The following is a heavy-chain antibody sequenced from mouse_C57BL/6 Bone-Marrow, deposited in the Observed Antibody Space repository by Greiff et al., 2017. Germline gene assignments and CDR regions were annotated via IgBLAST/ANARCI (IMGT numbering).Heavy chain of an antibody. CDR2: INPYNGGT. Sequence: EVKLVESGPVLVKPGASVKMSCKASGYTFTDYYMNWVKQSPGKSLEWIGVINPYNGGTSYNQKFKGKATLTVDKSSSTAYMELNSLTSEDSAVYYCARYPGFAYWGQGTLVTVSA. J-gene: IGHJ3*01. CDR3: ARYPGFAY. V-gene: IGHV1-19*01. CDR1: GYTFTDYY.